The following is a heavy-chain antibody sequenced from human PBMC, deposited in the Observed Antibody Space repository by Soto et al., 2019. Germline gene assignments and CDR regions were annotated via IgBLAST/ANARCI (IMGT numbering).Heavy chain of an antibody. CDR3: ARLYTGYEAFDY. D-gene: IGHD5-12*01. Sequence: SENLSLTCSVSGGSIKSGDYYWSWIRQSPGKGLEWIGYIYSSGSTYYNPSLKSRSTISIDTSKNQFFLNVDSVTAAETAVYYCARLYTGYEAFDYWGQGTLVTVSS. V-gene: IGHV4-30-4*01. CDR2: IYSSGST. CDR1: GGSIKSGDYY. J-gene: IGHJ4*02.